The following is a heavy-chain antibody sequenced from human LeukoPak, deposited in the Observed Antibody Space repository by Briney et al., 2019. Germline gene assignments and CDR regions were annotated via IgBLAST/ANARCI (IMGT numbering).Heavy chain of an antibody. CDR3: ARGPRYFDY. CDR2: IYYTGTT. V-gene: IGHV4-59*01. J-gene: IGHJ4*02. CDR1: GGSISRYY. Sequence: SETLSLTCTVSGGSISRYYWSWVRQPPGKGLEWIGFIYYTGTTNCNPSLKSRVTISVDTSKNQFSLKLTSVTAADTAVYYCARGPRYFDYWGQGTLVTVSS.